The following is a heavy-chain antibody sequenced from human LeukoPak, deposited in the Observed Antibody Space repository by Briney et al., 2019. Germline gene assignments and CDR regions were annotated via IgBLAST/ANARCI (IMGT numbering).Heavy chain of an antibody. CDR3: AKDGGTIFGVVIYY. Sequence: GGSLRLSCAASGFTFSSYGMHWVRQAPGKGLEWVAFIRYDGSNKYYADSVEGRFTISRDNSKNTLYLQMNSLRAEDTAVYYCAKDGGTIFGVVIYYWGQGTLVTVSS. J-gene: IGHJ4*02. D-gene: IGHD3-3*01. CDR1: GFTFSSYG. CDR2: IRYDGSNK. V-gene: IGHV3-30*02.